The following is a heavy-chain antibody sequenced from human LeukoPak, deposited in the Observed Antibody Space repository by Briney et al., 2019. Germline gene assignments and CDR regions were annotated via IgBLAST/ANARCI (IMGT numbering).Heavy chain of an antibody. CDR1: GGSISSYY. CDR2: IYYSGST. D-gene: IGHD3-3*01. V-gene: IGHV4-59*08. CDR3: ARHSGYDFRSGYYHNWFDP. Sequence: SETLSLTCTVSGGSISSYYWSWIRQPPGKGLEWIGYIYYSGSTNYNPSLKSRVTISVDTSKNQFSLKLSSVTAADTAVYYCARHSGYDFRSGYYHNWFDPWGQGTLVTVSS. J-gene: IGHJ5*02.